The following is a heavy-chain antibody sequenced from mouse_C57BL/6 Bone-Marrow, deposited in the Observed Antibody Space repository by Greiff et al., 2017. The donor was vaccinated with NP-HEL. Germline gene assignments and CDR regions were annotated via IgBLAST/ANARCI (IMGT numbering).Heavy chain of an antibody. V-gene: IGHV7-3*01. CDR2: IRNKANGYTT. J-gene: IGHJ4*01. CDR1: GFTFTDYY. CDR3: ARALHSDYGGDPCYAMDY. Sequence: EVQVVESGGGLVQPGGSLSLSCAASGFTFTDYYMSWVRQPPGKALEWLGFIRNKANGYTTEYSASVKGRFTISRDNSQTILHLQMHTLRAADSAPYYCARALHSDYGGDPCYAMDYWGEGTSVTVSS. D-gene: IGHD2-4*01.